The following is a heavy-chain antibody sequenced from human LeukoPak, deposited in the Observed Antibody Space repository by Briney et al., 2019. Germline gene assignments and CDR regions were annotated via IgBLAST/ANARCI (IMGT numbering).Heavy chain of an antibody. J-gene: IGHJ2*01. V-gene: IGHV3-21*01. CDR3: ARDLGSLRSSYWYFDL. CDR1: RFTFSSYS. Sequence: PGGSLRLSCAASRFTFSSYSMNWVRQAPGKGLEWVSSISSSSSYIYYADSVKGRFTISRDNAKNSLYLQMNSLRAEDTAVYYCARDLGSLRSSYWYFDLWGRGTLVTVSS. CDR2: ISSSSSYI. D-gene: IGHD5-12*01.